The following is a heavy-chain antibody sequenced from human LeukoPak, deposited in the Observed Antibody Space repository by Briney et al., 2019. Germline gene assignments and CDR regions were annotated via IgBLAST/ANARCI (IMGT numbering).Heavy chain of an antibody. Sequence: GGSLRLSCVASGFTVSSNYMSWVRQAPGKGLEWCSVIYSGGSTYYADSVKGRFTISRDNSKNTLYLQLNSLRAEDTAVYYCASGSGSYRTPYYYMDVWGTGTTVTVSS. CDR3: ASGSGSYRTPYYYMDV. CDR1: GFTVSSNY. CDR2: IYSGGST. J-gene: IGHJ6*03. V-gene: IGHV3-53*01. D-gene: IGHD3-10*01.